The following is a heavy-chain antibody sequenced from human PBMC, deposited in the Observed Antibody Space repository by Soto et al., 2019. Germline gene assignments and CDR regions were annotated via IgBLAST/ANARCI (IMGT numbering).Heavy chain of an antibody. D-gene: IGHD3-10*01. J-gene: IGHJ6*02. CDR1: GFDFNNYG. Sequence: QVQLVESGGGVVQPARSLRLSCKASGFDFNNYGMHWVRQAPGKGREWVAVIWYDGSNNYYLDSVKGRFTISRDNSKNQLYLQMNSLRDEDTAVYYCAREKIRITRARGPRWDFAMGVWGQGTTVAVSS. CDR2: IWYDGSNN. V-gene: IGHV3-33*01. CDR3: AREKIRITRARGPRWDFAMGV.